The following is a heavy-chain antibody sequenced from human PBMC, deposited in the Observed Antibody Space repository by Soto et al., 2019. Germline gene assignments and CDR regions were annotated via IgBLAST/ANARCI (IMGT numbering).Heavy chain of an antibody. D-gene: IGHD3-10*01. CDR3: ARALMWGLLWFGESALDY. J-gene: IGHJ4*01. CDR1: GGSISSGDYY. Sequence: SETLSLTCTVSGGSISSGDYYWSWIRQPPGKGLEWIGYIYYSGSTYYNPSLKSRVTISVDTSKNQFSLKLSSVTAADTAVYYCARALMWGLLWFGESALDYWGHGTLVTVSS. CDR2: IYYSGST. V-gene: IGHV4-30-4*01.